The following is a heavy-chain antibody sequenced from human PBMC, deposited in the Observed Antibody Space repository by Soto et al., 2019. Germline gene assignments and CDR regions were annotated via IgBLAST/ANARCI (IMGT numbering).Heavy chain of an antibody. CDR3: ARGGLQAQGVQYNHYAMDV. CDR2: IIPIFSTP. J-gene: IGHJ6*02. D-gene: IGHD4-4*01. V-gene: IGHV1-69*06. Sequence: SVKVSCKASGGTFDRHTINGVRQAPGQGLEWMGGIIPIFSTPKYAQKFQGRVMLTADKSTSTAYMELSSLRYEDRAVYYCARGGLQAQGVQYNHYAMDVCGQGTTVTVSS. CDR1: GGTFDRHT.